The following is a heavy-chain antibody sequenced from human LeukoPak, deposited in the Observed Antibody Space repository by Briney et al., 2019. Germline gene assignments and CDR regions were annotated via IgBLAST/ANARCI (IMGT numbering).Heavy chain of an antibody. D-gene: IGHD3-22*01. CDR1: GFTFSNYG. CDR2: IGVGGTT. V-gene: IGHV3-23*01. CDR3: ARAQGYYDC. J-gene: IGHJ4*02. Sequence: GGSLRLSCAASGFTFSNYGMNWVRQAPGKGLEWVSGIGVGGTTYYADSVKGRFTISRDTSKNTLYLQMNSLRAEVTAVYYCARAQGYYDCWGQGTLVTVSS.